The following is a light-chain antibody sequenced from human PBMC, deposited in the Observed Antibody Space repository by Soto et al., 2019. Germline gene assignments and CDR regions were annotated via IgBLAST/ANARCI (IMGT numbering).Light chain of an antibody. CDR2: GAS. CDR3: QQYSTWPPALT. J-gene: IGKJ4*01. CDR1: QSVSSD. Sequence: EIVMTQSPATLSVSPGERATLSCRASQSVSSDLAWYQQKPGQAPRLLIFGASTRATDIPARFSGSGSGTEFTLTISSLLSEDFAVYYCQQYSTWPPALTFGGGTKVEIK. V-gene: IGKV3-15*01.